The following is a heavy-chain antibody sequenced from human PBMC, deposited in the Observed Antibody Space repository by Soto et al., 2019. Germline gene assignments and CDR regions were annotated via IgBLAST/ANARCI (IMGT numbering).Heavy chain of an antibody. Sequence: QVQLQESGPGLVKPSQTLSLTCTVSGGSISSGGYYWSCIRQHPGKGLEWIGYIYYSGSTYYNPSLKSRVTISVDTSKNQFSLKLSSVTAADTAVYYCARQGVGIAAAGDFDYWGQGTLVTVSS. CDR3: ARQGVGIAAAGDFDY. CDR2: IYYSGST. CDR1: GGSISSGGYY. D-gene: IGHD6-13*01. V-gene: IGHV4-31*03. J-gene: IGHJ4*02.